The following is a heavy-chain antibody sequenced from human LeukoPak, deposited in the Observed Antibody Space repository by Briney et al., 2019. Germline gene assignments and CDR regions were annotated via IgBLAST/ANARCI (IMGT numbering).Heavy chain of an antibody. CDR1: GFTFSSYW. CDR2: ISWNSGSI. CDR3: AKSGSVVVVITDFDY. Sequence: PGGSLRLSCAASGFTFSSYWMHWVRQAPGKGLEWVSGISWNSGSIGYADSVKGRFTISRDNAKNSLYLQMNSLRAEDTALYYCAKSGSVVVVITDFDYWGQGTLVTVSS. D-gene: IGHD3-22*01. V-gene: IGHV3-9*01. J-gene: IGHJ4*02.